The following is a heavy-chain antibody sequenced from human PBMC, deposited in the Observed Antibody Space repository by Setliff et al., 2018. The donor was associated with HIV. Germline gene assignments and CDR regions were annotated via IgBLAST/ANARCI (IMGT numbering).Heavy chain of an antibody. CDR1: GFTLSAYS. CDR3: ARGDCSGGKCYYGPDYFDY. J-gene: IGHJ4*02. D-gene: IGHD2-15*01. Sequence: PGGSLRLSCEASGFTLSAYSMNWVRQAPGKGLEWVSSISSNNKYMYYADSVKGRFIISRDSAQNSLYLQMNSLRAEDSAVYYCARGDCSGGKCYYGPDYFDYWGQGALVTV. CDR2: ISSNNKYM. V-gene: IGHV3-21*06.